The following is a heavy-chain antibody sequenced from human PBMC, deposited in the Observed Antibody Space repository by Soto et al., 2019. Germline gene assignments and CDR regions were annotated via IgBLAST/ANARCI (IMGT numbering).Heavy chain of an antibody. CDR1: GGSIGSYH. CDR3: ARDTVLTGMFDL. CDR2: VYYTGTT. Sequence: QVLLQESGPGQVKPSETLSLTCTVSGGSIGSYHWSWVRQPPGKGLEWFASVYYTGTTNYNPSLGSRVTISRDAPENQISLKLTSVTAADTAFYYCARDTVLTGMFDLWGQGTLVTVSS. V-gene: IGHV4-59*01. J-gene: IGHJ5*02. D-gene: IGHD4-17*01.